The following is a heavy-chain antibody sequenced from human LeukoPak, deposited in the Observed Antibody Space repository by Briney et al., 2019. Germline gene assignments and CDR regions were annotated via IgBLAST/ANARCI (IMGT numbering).Heavy chain of an antibody. V-gene: IGHV3-30*18. CDR1: GFTFSSYG. D-gene: IGHD3-3*01. CDR2: ISYDGSNK. CDR3: AKDRGKFWSGSQV. Sequence: EGSLRLSCAASGFTFSSYGMHWVRQAPGKGLEWVAVISYDGSNKYYADSVKGRFTISRDNSKSTLYLQMNSLRTEDTAVYYCAKDRGKFWSGSQVWGQGTLVTVPS. J-gene: IGHJ4*02.